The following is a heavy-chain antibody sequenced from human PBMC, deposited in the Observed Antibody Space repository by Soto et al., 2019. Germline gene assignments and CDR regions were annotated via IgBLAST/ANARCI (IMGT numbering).Heavy chain of an antibody. J-gene: IGHJ6*02. CDR3: ARIWLELLPNLETFAYYYYGMDV. V-gene: IGHV4-34*01. Sequence: SETLSLTCAVYGGSFSGYYWSWIRQPPGKGLEWIGEINHSGSTNYNPSLKSRVTISVDTSKNQFSLKLSSVTAADTAVYYCARIWLELLPNLETFAYYYYGMDVWGQGTTVTVSS. CDR1: GGSFSGYY. CDR2: INHSGST. D-gene: IGHD1-7*01.